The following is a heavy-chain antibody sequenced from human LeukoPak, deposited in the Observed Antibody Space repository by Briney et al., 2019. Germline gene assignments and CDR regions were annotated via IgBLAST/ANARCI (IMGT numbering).Heavy chain of an antibody. V-gene: IGHV4-31*03. D-gene: IGHD2-15*01. CDR2: IYYSGST. CDR1: GGSISSGDYY. CDR3: ARAGGYCSGGSCYGDYFDY. Sequence: SETLSLTCTVSGGSISSGDYYWSWIRQHPGKGLEWIGYIYYSGSTYYNPSLKSRVTISVDTSKNQFSLKLSSVTAADTAVYYCARAGGYCSGGSCYGDYFDYWGQGTLVTVSS. J-gene: IGHJ4*02.